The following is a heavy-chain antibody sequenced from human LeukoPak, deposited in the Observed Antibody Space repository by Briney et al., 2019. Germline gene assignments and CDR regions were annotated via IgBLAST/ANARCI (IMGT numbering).Heavy chain of an antibody. Sequence: GSLRLSCAASGFTFSSYAMSWVRQPPGKGLEWIGEINHSGGTNYNPSLKSRVTISVDTSKNQFSLKLSSVTAADTAVYYCARHQGVVDLWGRGSLVTVSS. CDR3: ARHQGVVDL. CDR2: INHSGGT. J-gene: IGHJ2*01. D-gene: IGHD3-3*01. V-gene: IGHV4-34*01. CDR1: GFTFSSYA.